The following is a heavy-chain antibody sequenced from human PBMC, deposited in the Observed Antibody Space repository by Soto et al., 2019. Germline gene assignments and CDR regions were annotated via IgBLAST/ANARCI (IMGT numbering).Heavy chain of an antibody. V-gene: IGHV3-30*18. Sequence: GVPQRLSWVGSGVTFRNYGVHWVRQPPGKGLEWVALISDDGDKRYYADSVRGRLIISRDNSKDTLYLQMNSLGPDDTAVYFCAKARVRIVGANSFDYWGQGTPVTGSS. CDR2: ISDDGDKR. D-gene: IGHD1-26*01. J-gene: IGHJ4*02. CDR3: AKARVRIVGANSFDY. CDR1: GVTFRNYG.